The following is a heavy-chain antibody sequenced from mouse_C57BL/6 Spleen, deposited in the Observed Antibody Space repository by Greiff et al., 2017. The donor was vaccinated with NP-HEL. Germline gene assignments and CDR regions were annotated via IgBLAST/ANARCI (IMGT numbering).Heavy chain of an antibody. CDR3: ARPSNFQAWFAY. J-gene: IGHJ3*01. D-gene: IGHD4-1*01. CDR1: GYTFTSYW. CDR2: INPSNGGT. Sequence: QVQLQQPGTELVKPGASVKLSCKASGYTFTSYWMHWVKQRPGQGLEWIGNINPSNGGTNYNEKFKSKATLTVDKSSSTAYMQLSSLTSEDSAVYYGARPSNFQAWFAYWGQGTLVTVSA. V-gene: IGHV1-53*01.